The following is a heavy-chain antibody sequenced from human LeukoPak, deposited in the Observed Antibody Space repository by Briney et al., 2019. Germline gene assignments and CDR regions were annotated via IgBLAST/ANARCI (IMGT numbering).Heavy chain of an antibody. CDR2: INHSGST. CDR3: ASTGYITGTTVY. Sequence: SETLSLTCAVYGGSFSGYYWSWIRQPPGKGLEWIGEINHSGSTNYNPSLKSRVTISVDTSKNQFSLKLSSVSAADTAVYYCASTGYITGTTVYWGQGTLVTVSS. CDR1: GGSFSGYY. V-gene: IGHV4-34*01. J-gene: IGHJ4*02. D-gene: IGHD1-7*01.